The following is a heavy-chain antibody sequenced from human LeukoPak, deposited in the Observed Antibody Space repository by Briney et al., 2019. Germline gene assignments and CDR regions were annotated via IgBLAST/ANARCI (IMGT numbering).Heavy chain of an antibody. CDR3: ARKTPKRYCSSTSCPHAFDI. V-gene: IGHV1-18*01. J-gene: IGHJ3*02. CDR1: GYTFTSYG. CDR2: ISAYNGNT. Sequence: ASVKVSCKASGYTFTSYGISWVRQAPGQGLEWMGWISAYNGNTNYAQKLQGRVTMTTDTSTSTAYMELRSLRSDDTAVYYCARKTPKRYCSSTSCPHAFDIWGQGTMVTVSS. D-gene: IGHD2-2*01.